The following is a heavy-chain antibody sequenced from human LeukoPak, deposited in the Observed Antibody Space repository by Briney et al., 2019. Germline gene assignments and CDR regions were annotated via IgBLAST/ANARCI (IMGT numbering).Heavy chain of an antibody. D-gene: IGHD6-13*01. CDR2: IYYSGST. CDR1: GGAISSSSCY. Sequence: PSETLSLTCPVSGGAISSSSCYWGWVPQPPRQGLGWIGSIYYSGSTYYNPSLKSRVTISVDTSKNQFSLKLSSVTAADTAVYYCARDRPEQLGAFDIWGQGTMVTVSS. J-gene: IGHJ3*02. CDR3: ARDRPEQLGAFDI. V-gene: IGHV4-39*02.